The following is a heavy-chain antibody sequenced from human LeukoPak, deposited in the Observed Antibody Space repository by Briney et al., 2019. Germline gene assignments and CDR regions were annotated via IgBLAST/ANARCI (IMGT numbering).Heavy chain of an antibody. CDR3: AKERDYYDSSVDY. Sequence: PTGGSLRLSCAASGFTFSSYGMHWVRQAPGKGLEWVAFIRYDGSNKYYADSVKGRFTISRDNSKNTLYLQMNSLRAEDTAVYYCAKERDYYDSSVDYWGQGTLVTVSS. CDR1: GFTFSSYG. CDR2: IRYDGSNK. V-gene: IGHV3-30*02. D-gene: IGHD3-22*01. J-gene: IGHJ4*02.